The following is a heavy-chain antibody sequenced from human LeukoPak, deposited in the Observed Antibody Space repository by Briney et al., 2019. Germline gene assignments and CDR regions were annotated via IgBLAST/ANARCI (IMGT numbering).Heavy chain of an antibody. CDR1: GFTVSSNY. J-gene: IGHJ6*01. V-gene: IGHV3-53*01. CDR3: ARDRRDGYNYYYCYGMDV. Sequence: RGSLRLSCAASGFTVSSNYISWVRPAPGKGLEWVSVIYSGGSTYYADSVKGRFTISRDNTKNSLYLQMNSLRAEDTAVYYCARDRRDGYNYYYCYGMDVWGQGATVTVSS. CDR2: IYSGGST. D-gene: IGHD5-24*01.